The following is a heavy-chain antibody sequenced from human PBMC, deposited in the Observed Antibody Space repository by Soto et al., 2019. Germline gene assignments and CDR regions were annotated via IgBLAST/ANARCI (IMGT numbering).Heavy chain of an antibody. Sequence: EVQLVESGGGLVQPGGSLRLSCAASGYTFTGYGMNWVRQAPGKGLEWISYISGAGHTIYYADSVKGRFTVSRDSATNSVYLPVSSLRDDPTAIYYCATDMGRWNGTGGFDPWGQGTLVTVTS. CDR1: GYTFTGYG. J-gene: IGHJ5*02. CDR3: ATDMGRWNGTGGFDP. V-gene: IGHV3-48*02. D-gene: IGHD1-1*01. CDR2: ISGAGHTI.